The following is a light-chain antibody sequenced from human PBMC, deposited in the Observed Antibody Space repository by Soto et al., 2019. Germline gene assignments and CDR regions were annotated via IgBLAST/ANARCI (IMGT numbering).Light chain of an antibody. J-gene: IGKJ2*01. CDR1: QSIYRW. Sequence: DIQLTQSPSTLSASVGDRVNITCRASQSIYRWLAWYQQKPGEAPKLLIYKASTLENGDSSRFSGSGSGTEFTLTISSLQPHDLATYYCQQYNSYVFGQGTKLEIK. CDR3: QQYNSYV. CDR2: KAS. V-gene: IGKV1-5*03.